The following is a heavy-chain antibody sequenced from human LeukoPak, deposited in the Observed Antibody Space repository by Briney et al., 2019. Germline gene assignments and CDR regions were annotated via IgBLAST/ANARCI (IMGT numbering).Heavy chain of an antibody. Sequence: GASVKVSCKASGYTLTSYAMHWVRQAPGQRLEWMGWINAGNGNTKYSQKFQGRLTLTTDTSTSTAYMELRSLSSDDTAIYYCARGEETTVITPFIYWGQGTLVTVSS. J-gene: IGHJ4*02. CDR2: INAGNGNT. CDR1: GYTLTSYA. D-gene: IGHD4-23*01. V-gene: IGHV1-3*01. CDR3: ARGEETTVITPFIY.